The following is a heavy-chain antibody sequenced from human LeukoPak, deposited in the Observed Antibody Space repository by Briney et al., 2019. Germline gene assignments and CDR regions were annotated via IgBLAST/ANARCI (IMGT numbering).Heavy chain of an antibody. CDR2: IYYSGST. CDR3: ARVRSGYDLAFDY. J-gene: IGHJ4*02. V-gene: IGHV4-59*01. CDR1: GGSISSYY. Sequence: KPSETLSLTCTVSGGSISSYYWSWIRQPPGKGLEWIGYIYYSGSTNYNPSLKSRVTISVDTSKNQFSLKLSSVTAADTAVYYCARVRSGYDLAFDYWGQGTLVTVSS. D-gene: IGHD5-12*01.